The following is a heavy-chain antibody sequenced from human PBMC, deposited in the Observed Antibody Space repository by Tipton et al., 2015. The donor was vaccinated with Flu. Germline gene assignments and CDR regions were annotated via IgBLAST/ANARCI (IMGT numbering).Heavy chain of an antibody. CDR3: ARVSPGVESWFDP. CDR2: IYYSGST. J-gene: IGHJ5*02. CDR1: GGSISSGGYY. Sequence: TLSLTCTVSGGSISSGGYYWSWIRQHPGEGLEWIGYIYYSGSTYYNPSLKSRVTISIDTSKNQFSLKLSSVTAADTAVYYCARVSPGVESWFDPWGQGTLVTVSS. D-gene: IGHD3-3*01. V-gene: IGHV4-31*03.